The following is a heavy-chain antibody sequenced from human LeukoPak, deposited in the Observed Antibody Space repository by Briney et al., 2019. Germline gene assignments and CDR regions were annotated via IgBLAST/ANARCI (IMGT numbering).Heavy chain of an antibody. J-gene: IGHJ3*02. CDR3: ARDHGRYSGYESRDAFDI. V-gene: IGHV1-18*01. CDR1: GYTFTSYG. D-gene: IGHD5-12*01. CDR2: ISAYNGNT. Sequence: ASVKVSCKASGYTFTSYGISWVRQAPGQGLEWMGWISAYNGNTNYAQKLQGRVTMTTDTSTSTAYMELRSLRSDDTAVYYCARDHGRYSGYESRDAFDIWGQGTMVTVSS.